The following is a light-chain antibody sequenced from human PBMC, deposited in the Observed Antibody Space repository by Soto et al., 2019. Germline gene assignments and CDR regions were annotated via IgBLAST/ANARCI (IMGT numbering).Light chain of an antibody. CDR2: TNN. CDR3: ATWDDSLNGVI. V-gene: IGLV1-44*01. J-gene: IGLJ2*01. CDR1: SSNIGSNP. Sequence: QSVLTQPPSASGTPGQRVTISCSGSSSNIGSNPVDWYQQLPGTAPKVLIYTNNQRPSGVPDRFSGSKSGTSASLAISGLQSQDDADYYCATWDDSLNGVIFGGGTKLTVL.